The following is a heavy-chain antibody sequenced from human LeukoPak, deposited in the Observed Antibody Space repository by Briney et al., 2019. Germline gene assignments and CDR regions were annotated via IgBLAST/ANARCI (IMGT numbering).Heavy chain of an antibody. Sequence: GGSLRLSCAASGFTFSSYSMNWVRQAPGKGLEWVSSISSISSYIYYADAVKGRFTISRDNAKISLYLQMNSLRAEDTAVYYCAKSRVQQLPGGFDYWAREPWSPSPQ. D-gene: IGHD6-13*01. J-gene: IGHJ4*02. CDR3: AKSRVQQLPGGFDY. V-gene: IGHV3-21*01. CDR1: GFTFSSYS. CDR2: ISSISSYI.